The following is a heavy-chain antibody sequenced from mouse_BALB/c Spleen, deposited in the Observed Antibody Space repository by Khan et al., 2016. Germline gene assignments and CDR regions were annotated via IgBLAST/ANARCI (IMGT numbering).Heavy chain of an antibody. V-gene: IGHV14-3*02. CDR1: GFNIKDTY. CDR2: IDPANGNT. J-gene: IGHJ2*01. Sequence: VQLKQSGAELVKPGASVKLSCTASGFNIKDTYMHWVKQRPEQGLEWIGRIDPANGNTKYDPKFQGKATITADTSSNTAYLQLSSLTSEDTAVYYCASLYYGCYGYWGQGTTLTVSA. CDR3: ASLYYGCYGY. D-gene: IGHD2-2*01.